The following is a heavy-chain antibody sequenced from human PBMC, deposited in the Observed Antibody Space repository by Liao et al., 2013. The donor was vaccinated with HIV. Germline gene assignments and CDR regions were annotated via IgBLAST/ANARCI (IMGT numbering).Heavy chain of an antibody. CDR1: GGSITSGGHY. V-gene: IGHV4-61*08. CDR3: ARGEVATSFDY. J-gene: IGHJ4*02. CDR2: IHYSGST. Sequence: QVQLQESGPGLVKPSQTLSLTCAVSGGSITSGGHYWSWIRQPPGKGLEWIGNIHYSGSTNYNPSLKSRVTISVDTSKHQFSLKLSSVTAADTAIFYCARGEVATSFDYWGQGTLVTVSS. D-gene: IGHD5-12*01.